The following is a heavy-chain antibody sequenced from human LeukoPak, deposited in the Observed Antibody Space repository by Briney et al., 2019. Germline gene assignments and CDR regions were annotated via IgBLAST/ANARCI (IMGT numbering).Heavy chain of an antibody. Sequence: ASVKVSCKASGYTITSYDINWVRQATGQGLEWMGWMNPNSGNTGYAQKFQGRVTMTRNTSISTAYMELNSLRAEDTAVYYCARSTGNGLGLPYGIFDYWGQGTLVTVSS. J-gene: IGHJ4*02. V-gene: IGHV1-8*01. D-gene: IGHD1-1*01. CDR1: GYTITSYD. CDR3: ARSTGNGLGLPYGIFDY. CDR2: MNPNSGNT.